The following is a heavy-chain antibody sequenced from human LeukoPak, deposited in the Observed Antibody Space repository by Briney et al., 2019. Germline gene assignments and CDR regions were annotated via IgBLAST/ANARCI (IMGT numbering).Heavy chain of an antibody. CDR3: ARQTGSGLFILP. J-gene: IGHJ4*02. CDR2: NYYSGNT. CDR1: GFSISSSNSY. Sequence: PSETLSLTCTVSGFSISSSNSYWGWIRQPPGKGLEGIVSNYYSGNTYYNASLKSQVSISKDTSKNQFSLRLTSVTAADTAVYYCARQTGSGLFILPGGQGTLVTVSS. D-gene: IGHD3/OR15-3a*01. V-gene: IGHV4-39*01.